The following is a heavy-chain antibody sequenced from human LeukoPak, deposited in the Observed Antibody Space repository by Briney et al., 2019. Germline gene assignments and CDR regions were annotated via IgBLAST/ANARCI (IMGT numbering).Heavy chain of an antibody. CDR2: ISGSGGST. CDR3: AKAYLPFAFDI. Sequence: GGSLRLSCIASGFVFSRDNMNWVRQAPGKGLEWVSAISGSGGSTYYADSVKGRFTISRDNSKNTLYLQMNSLRAEDTAVYYCAKAYLPFAFDIWGQGTMVTVSS. J-gene: IGHJ3*02. CDR1: GFVFSRDN. V-gene: IGHV3-23*01.